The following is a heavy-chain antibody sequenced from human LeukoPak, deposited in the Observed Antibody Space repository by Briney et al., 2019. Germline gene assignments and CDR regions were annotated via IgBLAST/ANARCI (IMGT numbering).Heavy chain of an antibody. D-gene: IGHD6-19*01. CDR1: GFTFSSYA. Sequence: PGGSLRLSCAASGFTFSSYAMHWVRQAPGKGLEWVAVISYDGSNKYYADSVKGRFTISRDNSKNTLYLQMNSLRAEDTAVYYCAREGVAVAGNWFDPWGQGTLVTVSS. CDR2: ISYDGSNK. CDR3: AREGVAVAGNWFDP. V-gene: IGHV3-30-3*01. J-gene: IGHJ5*02.